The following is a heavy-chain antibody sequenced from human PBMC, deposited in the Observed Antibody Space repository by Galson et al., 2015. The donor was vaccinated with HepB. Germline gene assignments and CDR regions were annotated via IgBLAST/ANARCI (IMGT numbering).Heavy chain of an antibody. CDR2: ISYDGSTK. Sequence: SLRLSCAASGFTFINYAMHWVRQAPGKGLEWVAVISYDGSTKYYADSVKGRFTISRDNTKNTLYLQMNSLRAEDTAVYYCARELEGYSNYFEYWGQGTLVTVSS. CDR3: ARELEGYSNYFEY. V-gene: IGHV3-30-3*01. J-gene: IGHJ4*02. D-gene: IGHD4-11*01. CDR1: GFTFINYA.